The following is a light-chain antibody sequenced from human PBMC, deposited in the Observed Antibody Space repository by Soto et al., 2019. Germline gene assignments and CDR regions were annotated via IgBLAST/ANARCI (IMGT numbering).Light chain of an antibody. CDR2: AAS. V-gene: IGKV1-5*01. Sequence: DSQMTQSPSTLSACVGDGVTITCRASQSISSWLAWYQQKPGKAPKLLIFAASNLHSGVPSRFSGSGSGTDFTLTISSLHPEDFATYYCLQDLSYPRTFGQGTKVDIK. CDR3: LQDLSYPRT. J-gene: IGKJ1*01. CDR1: QSISSW.